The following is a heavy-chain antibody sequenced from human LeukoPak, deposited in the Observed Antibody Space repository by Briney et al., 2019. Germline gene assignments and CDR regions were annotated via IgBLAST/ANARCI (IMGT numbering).Heavy chain of an antibody. V-gene: IGHV4-59*08. CDR1: GGSISSFY. CDR3: ARHVGYGNNWFDP. CDR2: IYYSGST. D-gene: IGHD5-18*01. J-gene: IGHJ5*02. Sequence: SETLSLTCTVSGGSISSFYWSWTRQPPGKGLEWIGYIYYSGSTNYNPSPKSRVTISVDTSKNQFSLKLRSVTAADTAVYYCARHVGYGNNWFDPWGQGTLVTVSS.